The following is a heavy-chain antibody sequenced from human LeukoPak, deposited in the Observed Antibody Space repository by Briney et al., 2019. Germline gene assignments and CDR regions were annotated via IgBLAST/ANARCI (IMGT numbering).Heavy chain of an antibody. D-gene: IGHD2-8*01. CDR3: ASPNGGFGVYYYGMDV. CDR1: GGTFSSYA. V-gene: IGHV1-69*13. J-gene: IGHJ6*02. CDR2: IIPIFGTA. Sequence: SVKVSCKASGGTFSSYAISWVRQAPGQGLEWMGGIIPIFGTANYAQKFQGRVTITADESTSTAYMELSSLRSEDTAVYYCASPNGGFGVYYYGMDVWGQGTTVTVSS.